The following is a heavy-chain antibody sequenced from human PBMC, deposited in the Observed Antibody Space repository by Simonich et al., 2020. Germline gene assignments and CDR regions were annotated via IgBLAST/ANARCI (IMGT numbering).Heavy chain of an antibody. J-gene: IGHJ6*02. CDR2: NNPNGGGT. D-gene: IGHD3-10*01. V-gene: IGHV1-2*06. Sequence: GAEVKKPGASVKVSCKASGYTFTGYSMHWVRQAPGQGLELMGRNNPNGGGTNYAQKVQGRVTITRDTSISTAYMELSRLRSDDTAVYYCARVPGIYYYYGMDVWGQGTTVTVSS. CDR1: GYTFTGYS. CDR3: ARVPGIYYYYGMDV.